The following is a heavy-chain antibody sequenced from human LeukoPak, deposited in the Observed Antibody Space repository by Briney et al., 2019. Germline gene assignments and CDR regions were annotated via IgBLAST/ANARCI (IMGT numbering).Heavy chain of an antibody. V-gene: IGHV3-21*01. J-gene: IGHJ4*02. Sequence: GGSLRLSCGASGFTFSTFSMTWVRQAPGKGLEWVSSISISSTDYIYYADSVKGRFTISRDNAKNSLYLQMNSLRAKDTAVYYCARVGESSSWYFIDYWGQGTLVTVSS. CDR2: ISISSTDYI. CDR1: GFTFSTFS. CDR3: ARVGESSSWYFIDY. D-gene: IGHD6-13*01.